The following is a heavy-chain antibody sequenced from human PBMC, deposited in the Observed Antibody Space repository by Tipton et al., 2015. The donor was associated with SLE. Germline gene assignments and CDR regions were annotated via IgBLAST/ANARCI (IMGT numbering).Heavy chain of an antibody. J-gene: IGHJ4*02. Sequence: TLSLTCTVSGGSISRSTYHWGWIRQPPGKGLEWIGNFYFLGSTFYNPSLKSRVTISLDTSKNQFSLKLSSVTAADTAVYYCARTLPDSSGLAFDHWGQGTLVTVSS. CDR2: FYFLGST. V-gene: IGHV4-39*07. CDR1: GGSISRSTYH. D-gene: IGHD3-22*01. CDR3: ARTLPDSSGLAFDH.